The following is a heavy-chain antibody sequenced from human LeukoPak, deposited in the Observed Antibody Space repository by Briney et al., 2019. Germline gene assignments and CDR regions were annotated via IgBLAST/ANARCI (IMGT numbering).Heavy chain of an antibody. CDR2: ISNSGSYT. J-gene: IGHJ4*03. D-gene: IGHD6-19*01. CDR3: ARSRGAGPGAYFDY. V-gene: IGHV3-11*03. Sequence: AGSLTLSRAASGFTFSDEYMSWIRQAPGKGLEWVSYISNSGSYTNYADSVKGRFTISRDNAKNSLYLQMNSLRAEDTAVYYCARSRGAGPGAYFDYWGHGTIISVSS. CDR1: GFTFSDEY.